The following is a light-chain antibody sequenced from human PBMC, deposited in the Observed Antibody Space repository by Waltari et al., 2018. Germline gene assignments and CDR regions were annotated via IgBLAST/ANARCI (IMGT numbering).Light chain of an antibody. V-gene: IGKV3-20*01. CDR1: QSVSRA. Sequence: EIVFTQSPGTLSLSPGERATLSCRASQSVSRALAWYQQKHGQAPRLLIYGASNRATGIPDRFSGSGSGTDFSLTISRLDPEDVAVYYCQHYERLPATFGQGTKVEIK. J-gene: IGKJ1*01. CDR2: GAS. CDR3: QHYERLPAT.